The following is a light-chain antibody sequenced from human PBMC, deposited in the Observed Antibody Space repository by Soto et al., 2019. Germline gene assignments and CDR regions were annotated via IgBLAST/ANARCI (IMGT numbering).Light chain of an antibody. Sequence: QSALTQPASVSGSPGQSITISCTGTSSDVGSYNLVSWYQQHPGKAPKLMIYEGSKRHSGVYNRFSGSKSGNTASLTISGLKAEDEADYYCCSYAGSSTVVFGGGTKLTVL. V-gene: IGLV2-23*01. CDR1: SSDVGSYNL. J-gene: IGLJ2*01. CDR3: CSYAGSSTVV. CDR2: EGS.